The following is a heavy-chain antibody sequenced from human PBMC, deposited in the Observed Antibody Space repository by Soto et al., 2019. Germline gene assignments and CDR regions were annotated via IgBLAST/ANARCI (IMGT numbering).Heavy chain of an antibody. V-gene: IGHV3-30*18. Sequence: QVQLVESGGGVVQPGRSLRLSCAASRFSFSSYGMHWVRQAPGKGLEWVAMISYDGTDEYYADSVKGRFTISRDNSKNAVYLQMNSLRDEDTAVYDCAKQESDGSDHFDDWGQGTLVTVSS. CDR3: AKQESDGSDHFDD. CDR1: RFSFSSYG. D-gene: IGHD1-26*01. J-gene: IGHJ4*02. CDR2: ISYDGTDE.